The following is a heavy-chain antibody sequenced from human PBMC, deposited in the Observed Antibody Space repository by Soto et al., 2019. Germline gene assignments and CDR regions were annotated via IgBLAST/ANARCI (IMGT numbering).Heavy chain of an antibody. CDR3: AREDYGIVGATTHYYYYYGMDV. CDR1: GGSISSSSYY. J-gene: IGHJ6*02. V-gene: IGHV4-39*01. Sequence: ASETLSLTCTVSGGSISSSSYYWGWIRQPPGKGLEWIGSIYYSGSTYYNPSLKSRVTISVDTSKNQFSLKLSSVTAADTAVYYCAREDYGIVGATTHYYYYYGMDVWGQGTTVTVSS. D-gene: IGHD1-26*01. CDR2: IYYSGST.